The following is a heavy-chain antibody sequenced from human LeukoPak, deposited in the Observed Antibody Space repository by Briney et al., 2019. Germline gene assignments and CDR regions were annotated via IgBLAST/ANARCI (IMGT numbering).Heavy chain of an antibody. CDR2: INPNSGGT. D-gene: IGHD6-13*01. CDR3: ARDRVSSSPYSRFDP. V-gene: IGHV1-2*02. CDR1: GYTFTGYY. J-gene: IGHJ5*02. Sequence: ASVKVSCKASGYTFTGYYMHWVRQAPGRGLEWMGWINPNSGGTNYAQKFQGRVTMTRDTSISTAYMELSRLRSDDTAVYYCARDRVSSSPYSRFDPCGQGTLVTVSS.